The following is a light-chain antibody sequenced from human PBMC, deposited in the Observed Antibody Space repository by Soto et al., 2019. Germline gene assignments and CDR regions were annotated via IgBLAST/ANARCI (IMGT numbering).Light chain of an antibody. CDR2: DAS. J-gene: IGKJ5*01. V-gene: IGKV3-11*01. Sequence: EIVLTQSPATLSLSPGETATLSCRASQSVSIYLAWYQQKPGQAPRLLIYDASNRATGIPARFRGSGSGTDFTLTISSLEPNDFAIDYCQQRSSWPLITFGQGTRLEIK. CDR3: QQRSSWPLIT. CDR1: QSVSIY.